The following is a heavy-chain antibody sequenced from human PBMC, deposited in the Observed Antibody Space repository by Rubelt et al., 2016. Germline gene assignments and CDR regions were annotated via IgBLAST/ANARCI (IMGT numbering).Heavy chain of an antibody. CDR3: ARVGSSSTLYYYYAMDV. D-gene: IGHD6-13*01. V-gene: IGHV4-59*01. J-gene: IGHJ6*02. Sequence: QVQLKESGPGLVKPSETLSLTCFVSGGSINSDYWSWIRQAPGRGLEWIGYIYYSGTTNYNPSVKSGVTISIDTSKNQFFLELRSVTAADTAVYYCARVGSSSTLYYYYAMDVWGQWTTVTVSS. CDR1: GGSINSDY. CDR2: IYYSGTT.